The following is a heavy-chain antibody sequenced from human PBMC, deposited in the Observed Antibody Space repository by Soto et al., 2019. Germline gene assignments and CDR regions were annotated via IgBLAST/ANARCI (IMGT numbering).Heavy chain of an antibody. CDR1: GFSFSINW. J-gene: IGHJ4*02. CDR2: INQDGRET. CDR3: EGPHVDS. Sequence: EVQLVESGGGLVQPGGSLRLSCAASGFSFSINWMNWVRQAPGKGLEWLANINQDGRETFYVDSVKGRFTISRDNAHKLLYLQMNNLRADDTALYYCEGPHVDSWGQGTLVTVSS. V-gene: IGHV3-7*01.